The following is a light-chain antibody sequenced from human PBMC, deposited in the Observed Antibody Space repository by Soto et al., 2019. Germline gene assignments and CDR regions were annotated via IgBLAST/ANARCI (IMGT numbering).Light chain of an antibody. CDR2: DAS. Sequence: IQMTQSPSTLSASVGDRVTIACRASHNIERWMAWYQQKPGKAPSLLIFDASTLHSGVPSRFSGGGSGTDFTLTISSLQPEDVATYYCQKYNSAPRTFGQGTKGDIK. J-gene: IGKJ1*01. V-gene: IGKV1-5*01. CDR1: HNIERW. CDR3: QKYNSAPRT.